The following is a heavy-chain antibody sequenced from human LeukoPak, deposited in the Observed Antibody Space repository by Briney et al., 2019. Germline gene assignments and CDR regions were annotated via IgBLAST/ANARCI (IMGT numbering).Heavy chain of an antibody. D-gene: IGHD3-10*01. V-gene: IGHV4-61*02. Sequence: PSETLSLTCTVSGGSFSSSNYYWTWLRPPAGKGLEGLGRIYTTGSPSYSPSHKSRVTISVDTSTNQFSLKLTSLSAADTAVYYCARDRGITTAWGVPSWFDPWGQGTLVTVSS. CDR2: IYTTGSP. CDR1: GGSFSSSNYY. J-gene: IGHJ5*02. CDR3: ARDRGITTAWGVPSWFDP.